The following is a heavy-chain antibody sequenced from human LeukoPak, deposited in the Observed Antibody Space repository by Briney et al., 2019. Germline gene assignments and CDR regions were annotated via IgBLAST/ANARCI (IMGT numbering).Heavy chain of an antibody. CDR2: ISWNSGSI. CDR1: GFTFDDYA. V-gene: IGHV3-9*03. J-gene: IGHJ4*02. CDR3: AKDFSWELLVPYFDY. D-gene: IGHD1-26*01. Sequence: GRSLRLSCAASGFTFDDYAMHWVRQAPGKGLEWVSGISWNSGSIGYADSVKGRFTISRDNAKNSLYLQMNSLRAEDMALYYCAKDFSWELLVPYFDYWGQGTLVTVSS.